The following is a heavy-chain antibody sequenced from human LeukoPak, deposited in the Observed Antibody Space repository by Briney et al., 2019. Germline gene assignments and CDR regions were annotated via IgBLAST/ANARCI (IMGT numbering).Heavy chain of an antibody. CDR3: ARARGNTALVI. V-gene: IGHV3-7*01. CDR1: GFTFSSYW. J-gene: IGHJ4*02. Sequence: GGSLRLSCAASGFTFSSYWMTWVRQAPGKGLEWVGNINPDESGKYYVDSVKGRFTISRDNAKNSLYLQMNSLRAEDTAVYFCARARGNTALVIWGQGTLVTVSS. D-gene: IGHD5-18*01. CDR2: INPDESGK.